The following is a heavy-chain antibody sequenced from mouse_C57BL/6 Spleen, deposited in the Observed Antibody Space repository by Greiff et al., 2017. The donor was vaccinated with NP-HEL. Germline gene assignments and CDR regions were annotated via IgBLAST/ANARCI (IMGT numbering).Heavy chain of an antibody. J-gene: IGHJ2*01. CDR1: GFTFSDYG. V-gene: IGHV5-17*01. CDR2: ISSGSSTI. Sequence: EVKLVESGGGLVKPGGSLKLSCAASGFTFSDYGMHWVRQAPEKGLEWVAYISSGSSTIYYADTVKGRFTISRDNAKNTLFLQMTSLRSEDTAMYYCAIASGYYFDYWGQGTTLTVSS. D-gene: IGHD3-2*02. CDR3: AIASGYYFDY.